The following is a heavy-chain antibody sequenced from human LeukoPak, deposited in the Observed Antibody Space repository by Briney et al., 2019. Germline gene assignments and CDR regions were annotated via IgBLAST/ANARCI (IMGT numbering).Heavy chain of an antibody. V-gene: IGHV3-21*01. J-gene: IGHJ4*02. CDR1: GFTFSSYS. CDR2: ISRSSSYI. CDR3: ARGATTGYYFDY. D-gene: IGHD1-26*01. Sequence: GGSLRLSCGPSGFTFSSYSMNWVRQAPGKGVEWVSSISRSSSYISYADSVKDRFTISRDNAKNSLYLQMNSLRAEDTAVYYCARGATTGYYFDYWGQGTLVTVSS.